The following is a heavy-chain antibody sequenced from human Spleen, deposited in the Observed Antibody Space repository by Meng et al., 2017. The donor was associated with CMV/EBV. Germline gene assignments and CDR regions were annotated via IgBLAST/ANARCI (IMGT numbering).Heavy chain of an antibody. CDR3: AAQWLATPFDP. D-gene: IGHD6-19*01. J-gene: IGHJ5*02. V-gene: IGHV1-2*02. CDR1: GYTFSDYY. CDR2: IRGYNGDT. Sequence: ASVKVSCKASGYTFSDYYIHWVRQAPGQGLEWMGWIRGYNGDTNYAQKFQGRVTMTWDMSTTTAYMELGNLTSDDTAVYFCAAQWLATPFDPWGQGTLVTVSS.